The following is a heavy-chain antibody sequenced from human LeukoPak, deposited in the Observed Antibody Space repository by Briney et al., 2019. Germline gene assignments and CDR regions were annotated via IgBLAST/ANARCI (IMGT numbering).Heavy chain of an antibody. V-gene: IGHV3-30-3*01. CDR3: AGPQWLVGFDDY. J-gene: IGHJ4*02. Sequence: PGGSLRLSCTASGFTFGDYAMHWVRQAPGKGLEWVAVISYDGSNKYYADSVKGRFTISRDNSKNTLYLQMNSLRAEDTAVYYCAGPQWLVGFDDYWGQGTLVTVSS. CDR1: GFTFGDYA. D-gene: IGHD6-19*01. CDR2: ISYDGSNK.